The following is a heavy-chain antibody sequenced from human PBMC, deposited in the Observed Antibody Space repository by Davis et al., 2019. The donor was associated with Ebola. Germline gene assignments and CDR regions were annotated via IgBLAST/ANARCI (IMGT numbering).Heavy chain of an antibody. Sequence: MPSETLSLTCAVYGGSFSGYYWSWIRQPPGKGLEWIGEINHSGSTNYNPSLKSRVTISVDTSKNQFSLKLSSVTAADTAVYYCARGNLHFANYFSYWGQGTLVTVSS. J-gene: IGHJ4*02. CDR3: ARGNLHFANYFSY. CDR2: INHSGST. V-gene: IGHV4-34*01. CDR1: GGSFSGYY. D-gene: IGHD1-7*01.